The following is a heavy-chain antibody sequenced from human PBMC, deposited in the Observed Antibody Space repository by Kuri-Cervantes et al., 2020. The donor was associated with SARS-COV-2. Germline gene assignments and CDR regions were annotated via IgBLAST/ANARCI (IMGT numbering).Heavy chain of an antibody. J-gene: IGHJ4*02. CDR3: ARELGGGSV. D-gene: IGHD2-15*01. CDR1: GFTFSSYS. Sequence: GESLKISCAASGFTFSSYSMNWVRQAPRKGLEWVSSISSSSSYIYYADSVKGRFTISRDDAKNSLYLQMNSLRAEDTAVYYCARELGGGSVWGQGTLVTVSS. CDR2: ISSSSSYI. V-gene: IGHV3-21*01.